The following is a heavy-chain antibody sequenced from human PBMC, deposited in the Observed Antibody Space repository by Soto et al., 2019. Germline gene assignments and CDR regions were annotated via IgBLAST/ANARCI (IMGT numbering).Heavy chain of an antibody. J-gene: IGHJ4*02. CDR3: ATLRGPDGT. V-gene: IGHV1-69*01. CDR1: GGTFSSYA. D-gene: IGHD6-13*01. Sequence: QVQLVQSGAEVKKPGSSVKVSCKASGGTFSSYAISWVRQAPGQGLEWMGGIIPIFGTANYAQKFPGRGNITGDESKSTAYMEVSRLRSEDKAVYYCATLRGPDGTWGQGTLVTVSS. CDR2: IIPIFGTA.